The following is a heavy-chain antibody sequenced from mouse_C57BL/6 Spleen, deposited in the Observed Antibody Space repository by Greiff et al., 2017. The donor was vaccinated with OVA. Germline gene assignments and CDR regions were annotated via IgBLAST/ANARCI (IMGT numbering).Heavy chain of an antibody. V-gene: IGHV3-6*01. CDR2: ISYDGSN. D-gene: IGHD1-1*01. J-gene: IGHJ1*03. CDR1: GYSITSGYY. CDR3: ARDSYGSRDWYFDV. Sequence: EVKLQESGPGLVKPSQSLSLTCSVTGYSITSGYYWNWIRQFPGNKLEWMGYISYDGSNNYNPSLKNRISITRDTSKNQFFLKLNSVTTEDTATYYCARDSYGSRDWYFDVWGTGTTVTVSS.